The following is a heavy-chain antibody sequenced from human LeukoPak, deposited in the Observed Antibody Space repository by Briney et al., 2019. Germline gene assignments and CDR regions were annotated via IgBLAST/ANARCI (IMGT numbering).Heavy chain of an antibody. V-gene: IGHV4-61*09. CDR1: GGSITITNYY. J-gene: IGHJ3*02. CDR3: AGVFTYYYDSSGYRDAFDI. D-gene: IGHD3-22*01. Sequence: SETLSLTCTVSGGSITITNYYWGWIRQPAGKGLEWIGHIYTSGSTNYNPSLKSRVTISVDTSKNQFSLKLSSVTAADTAVYYCAGVFTYYYDSSGYRDAFDIWGQGTMVTVSS. CDR2: IYTSGST.